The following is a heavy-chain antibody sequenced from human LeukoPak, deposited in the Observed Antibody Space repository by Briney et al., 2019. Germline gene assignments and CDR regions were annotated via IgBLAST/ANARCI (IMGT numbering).Heavy chain of an antibody. Sequence: ASVKVSCKTAGYTFSDYYIHWVRQAPGQGLEWMGRINPDSGATNKAHNFQGRVTMTRDTSTNTFYMELSSLRFDDTAIYFCARGHSFRGGYVSRWLDPWGQGTPVTVSS. D-gene: IGHD3-10*01. CDR2: INPDSGAT. V-gene: IGHV1-2*06. J-gene: IGHJ5*02. CDR3: ARGHSFRGGYVSRWLDP. CDR1: GYTFSDYY.